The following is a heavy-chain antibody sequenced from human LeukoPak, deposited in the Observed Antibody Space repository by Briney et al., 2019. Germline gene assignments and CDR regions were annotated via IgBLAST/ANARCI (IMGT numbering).Heavy chain of an antibody. CDR1: VCTFSNSA. CDR3: AKAAGRGNNYGDHFDY. CDR2: ISGSGGGT. D-gene: IGHD5-18*01. J-gene: IGHJ4*02. V-gene: IGHV3-23*01. Sequence: PGGSLRLSCVASVCTFSNSAMSSVRQAPGKGLEWVSAISGSGGGTYYADSVKGRFTISRDNSKNTLYVQMNSLRAADTAVYYCAKAAGRGNNYGDHFDYWGQGTLVTVSS.